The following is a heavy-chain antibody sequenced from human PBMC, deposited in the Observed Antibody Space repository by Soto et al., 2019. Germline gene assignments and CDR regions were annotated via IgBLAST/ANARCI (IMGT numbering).Heavy chain of an antibody. Sequence: QVQVLQSGAEVKKPGASVKVSCKTSGYTFIDYDINRVRQDPGQGLELMGWVSPDQTNAGYAQKLQGRVTMTTNISINTAYMELTSLRFEDTAVYYCAVTTGYWGQGSMVTVSS. J-gene: IGHJ4*02. CDR2: VSPDQTNA. CDR1: GYTFIDYD. D-gene: IGHD4-17*01. V-gene: IGHV1-8*02. CDR3: AVTTGY.